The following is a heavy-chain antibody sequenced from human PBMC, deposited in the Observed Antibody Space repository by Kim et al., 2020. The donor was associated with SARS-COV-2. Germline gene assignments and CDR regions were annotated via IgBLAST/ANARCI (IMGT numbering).Heavy chain of an antibody. V-gene: IGHV3-21*01. CDR3: AKYGADVGSYNGMDV. Sequence: GGSLRLSCAASGFTFSSYSMNWVRQAPGKGLEWVASISSSSIYMYYADSVKGRFTISRDNAKNSLYLQMNSLRAEDTAVYYCAKYGADVGSYNGMDVWG. D-gene: IGHD1-1*01. J-gene: IGHJ6*02. CDR1: GFTFSSYS. CDR2: ISSSSIYM.